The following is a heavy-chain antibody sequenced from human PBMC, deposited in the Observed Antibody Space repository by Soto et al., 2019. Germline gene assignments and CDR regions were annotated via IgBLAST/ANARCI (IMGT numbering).Heavy chain of an antibody. Sequence: PGGSLRLSCAASGFTFSSYAMHWVRQAPGKGLEWVAVISYDGSNKYYADSVKGRFTISRDNSKNTLYLQMNSLRAEDTAVYYCARDPQGYCSGGSCHSVFYYYGMDVWGQGTTVTVSS. D-gene: IGHD2-15*01. J-gene: IGHJ6*02. CDR1: GFTFSSYA. V-gene: IGHV3-30-3*01. CDR2: ISYDGSNK. CDR3: ARDPQGYCSGGSCHSVFYYYGMDV.